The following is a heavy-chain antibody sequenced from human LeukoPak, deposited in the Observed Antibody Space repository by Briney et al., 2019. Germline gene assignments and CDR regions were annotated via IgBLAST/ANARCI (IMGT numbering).Heavy chain of an antibody. Sequence: ASVKVSCKASGYTFTGYYMHWVRQAPGQGLEWMGWINPNSGGTNYAQKFQGRVTMTRDTSISTAYMELSRLRSDDTAVYYCARDIAVAGTWFAFDIWGLGTMVTVSS. D-gene: IGHD6-19*01. CDR2: INPNSGGT. V-gene: IGHV1-2*02. J-gene: IGHJ3*02. CDR3: ARDIAVAGTWFAFDI. CDR1: GYTFTGYY.